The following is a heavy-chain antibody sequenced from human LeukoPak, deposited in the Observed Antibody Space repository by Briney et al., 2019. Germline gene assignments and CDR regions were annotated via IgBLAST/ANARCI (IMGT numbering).Heavy chain of an antibody. CDR2: IYHSGST. Sequence: KPSETLSLTCAVCGYSISSGYYWGWIRQPPGKGLEWIGSIYHSGSTYYNPSLKSRVTISVDTSKNQFSLKLSSVTAADTAVYYCASRVAAPFDYWGQGTLVTVSS. D-gene: IGHD6-6*01. V-gene: IGHV4-38-2*01. CDR3: ASRVAAPFDY. CDR1: GYSISSGYY. J-gene: IGHJ4*02.